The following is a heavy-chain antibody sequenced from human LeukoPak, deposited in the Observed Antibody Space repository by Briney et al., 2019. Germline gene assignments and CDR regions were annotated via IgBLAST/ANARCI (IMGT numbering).Heavy chain of an antibody. J-gene: IGHJ4*02. Sequence: GGSLRLSCAASGFTFSSYSMNWVRQAPGKGLEWVSSISSSSSYIYYADSVKGRFTISRDNAKNSVYLQMNSLRAEDTAVYYCARDGDLDYYDSSGYYDYWGQGTLVTVSS. CDR1: GFTFSSYS. D-gene: IGHD3-22*01. CDR2: ISSSSSYI. V-gene: IGHV3-21*01. CDR3: ARDGDLDYYDSSGYYDY.